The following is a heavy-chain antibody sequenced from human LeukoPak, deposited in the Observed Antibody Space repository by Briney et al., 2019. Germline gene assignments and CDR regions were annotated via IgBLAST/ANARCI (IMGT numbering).Heavy chain of an antibody. Sequence: GGSLRHSCVASRFTLSVYYMSWFRPAPGRGLEWIGYISSTGSYTTNADAVWGRFTISRDKAKSLLFLQMNNLRVEDTAVYYCARKLGGSQCGGDCFFDHWGQGTLVAVSS. CDR3: ARKLGGSQCGGDCFFDH. CDR2: ISSTGSYT. CDR1: RFTLSVYY. V-gene: IGHV3-11*03. J-gene: IGHJ4*02. D-gene: IGHD2-21*02.